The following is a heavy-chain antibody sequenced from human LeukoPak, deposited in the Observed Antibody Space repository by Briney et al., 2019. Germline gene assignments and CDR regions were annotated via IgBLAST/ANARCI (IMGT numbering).Heavy chain of an antibody. V-gene: IGHV1-46*01. Sequence: ASVRVSCKASGYTFTSYYMHWVRQAPGQGLEWMGIINPSGGSTSYAQKFQGRVTMTRDMSTSTVYMELSNLRSEDTAVYYCARTYYDFWSGYREYNWFDPWGQGTLVTVSS. CDR2: INPSGGST. CDR3: ARTYYDFWSGYREYNWFDP. D-gene: IGHD3-3*01. J-gene: IGHJ5*02. CDR1: GYTFTSYY.